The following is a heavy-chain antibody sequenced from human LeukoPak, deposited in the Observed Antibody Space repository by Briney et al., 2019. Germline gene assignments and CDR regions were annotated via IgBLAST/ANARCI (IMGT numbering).Heavy chain of an antibody. Sequence: ASVKVSCKASGYTFTRYAISWVRQAPGQGLEWMGWINVYNGDSNYAQKFQGRVTLTTDTSTSTAYMELRSLRSEDTAVYYCARGGRVGDILTGYYNAGYYYYMDVWGKGTTVTVSS. D-gene: IGHD3-9*01. CDR3: ARGGRVGDILTGYYNAGYYYYMDV. J-gene: IGHJ6*03. CDR2: INVYNGDS. V-gene: IGHV1-18*01. CDR1: GYTFTRYA.